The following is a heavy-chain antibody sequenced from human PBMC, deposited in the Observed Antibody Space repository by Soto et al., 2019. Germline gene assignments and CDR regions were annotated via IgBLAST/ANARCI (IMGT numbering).Heavy chain of an antibody. Sequence: GGSLRLSCAASGFTFSSYGMHWVRQAPGKGLEWVAVIWYDGSNKYYADSVKGRFTISRYNSKNTLYLQMNSLRAEDTAVYYYTLAAAIGPITQWAKGTLLPVSS. CDR3: TLAAAIGPITQ. V-gene: IGHV3-33*01. CDR2: IWYDGSNK. CDR1: GFTFSSYG. J-gene: IGHJ4*02. D-gene: IGHD6-13*01.